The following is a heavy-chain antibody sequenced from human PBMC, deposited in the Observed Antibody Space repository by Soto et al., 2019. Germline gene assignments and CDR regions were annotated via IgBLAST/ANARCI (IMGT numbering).Heavy chain of an antibody. CDR2: IFGSGDGKT. D-gene: IGHD6-19*01. J-gene: IGHJ4*02. Sequence: EVQLLESGGGLVQPGGSLRLSCAASGFIFSYYTMNWVRQAPGKGLEWVSGIFGSGDGKTFYEDSVKGRFTISRDDSRTRLYLQMSRLGGEDSAVYDCTKNLIQGGGWDIDYWGEGTRVTGSS. V-gene: IGHV3-23*01. CDR3: TKNLIQGGGWDIDY. CDR1: GFIFSYYT.